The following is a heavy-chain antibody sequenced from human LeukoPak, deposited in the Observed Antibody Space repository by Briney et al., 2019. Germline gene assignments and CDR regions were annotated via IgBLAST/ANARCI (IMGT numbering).Heavy chain of an antibody. V-gene: IGHV4-39*01. CDR1: GGSISSSSYY. CDR3: ASLTYYYDSSGYYSPQYYYYYYYMDV. CDR2: IYYSGST. J-gene: IGHJ6*03. D-gene: IGHD3-22*01. Sequence: PSETLSLTCTVSGGSISSSSYYWGWIRQPPGKGLEWIGSIYYSGSTYYNPSLKSRVTISVDTSKSQFSLKLSSVTAADTAVYYCASLTYYYDSSGYYSPQYYYYYYYMDVRGKGTTVTVSS.